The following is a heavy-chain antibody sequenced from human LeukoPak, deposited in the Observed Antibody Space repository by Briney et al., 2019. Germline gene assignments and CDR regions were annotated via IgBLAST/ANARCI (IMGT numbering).Heavy chain of an antibody. CDR3: AKLTRGYCSSTACPNWFDP. J-gene: IGHJ5*02. Sequence: GGSLRLSCAASGFTFSSYAMSWVRHAPGEGLEWVSAISDSGGTTYYADSVKGRFTISRDNSKNTLYLQMNSLRGEDTAVYYCAKLTRGYCSSTACPNWFDPWGQGTLVIVSS. CDR1: GFTFSSYA. V-gene: IGHV3-23*01. D-gene: IGHD2-2*01. CDR2: ISDSGGTT.